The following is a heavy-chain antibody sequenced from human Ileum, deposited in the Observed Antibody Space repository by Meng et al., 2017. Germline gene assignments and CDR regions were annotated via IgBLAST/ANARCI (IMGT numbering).Heavy chain of an antibody. J-gene: IGHJ5*02. D-gene: IGHD3-22*01. Sequence: GGSLRLSCAASGFSFKSYGIHWVRQAPGKGLEWVAVILYDGSSKHYADSVKGRFTISRDNSKNTLYLEMSSLRDEDTAVYYCARDSSDSSADNYPIDAWGQGTLVTVSS. CDR1: GFSFKSYG. CDR2: ILYDGSSK. CDR3: ARDSSDSSADNYPIDA. V-gene: IGHV3-33*01.